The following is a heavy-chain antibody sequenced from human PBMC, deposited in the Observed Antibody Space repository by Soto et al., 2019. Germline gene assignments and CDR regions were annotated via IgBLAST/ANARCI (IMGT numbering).Heavy chain of an antibody. CDR2: ISSDGSTK. Sequence: QVQLVESGGGVVQPGRSLRLSCTASGFPFSSYAIHWVRQAPGKGLEWVAIISSDGSTKYYIDSVKGRFTISRDNSKNTLYMQMNSLRGEDTAVYYCARDSKMEASPFNYYIMDVWGLGTTVTVSS. CDR3: ARDSKMEASPFNYYIMDV. J-gene: IGHJ6*02. CDR1: GFPFSSYA. D-gene: IGHD3-3*01. V-gene: IGHV3-30*04.